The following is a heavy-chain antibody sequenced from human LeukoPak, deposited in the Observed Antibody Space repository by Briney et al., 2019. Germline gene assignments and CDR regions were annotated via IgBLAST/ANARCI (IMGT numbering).Heavy chain of an antibody. CDR3: ATVARWDANSIRGPFDY. V-gene: IGHV1-46*01. CDR1: GYTLTSYY. D-gene: IGHD4-23*01. CDR2: IDPSGVST. Sequence: ASVKVSCKASGYTLTSYYMHWVRQAPGQGLEWMGIIDPSGVSTSYAQKFQGRVTMTRDTSTSTVYMELSSLRSEDTAVYYCATVARWDANSIRGPFDYWGQGTLVTVSS. J-gene: IGHJ4*02.